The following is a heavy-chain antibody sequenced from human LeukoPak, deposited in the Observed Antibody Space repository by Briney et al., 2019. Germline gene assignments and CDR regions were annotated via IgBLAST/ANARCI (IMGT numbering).Heavy chain of an antibody. CDR1: GYIFTSYW. Sequence: GESLKISCKGSGYIFTSYWIGWVRQMPGKGLEWVGIIFPGDSVTRYSPSFQGQVTISVDKSISTAYLQWSSLKASDTAMYYCARARQYSGYGNDAFDIWGQGTMVTVSS. D-gene: IGHD5-12*01. CDR2: IFPGDSVT. J-gene: IGHJ3*02. CDR3: ARARQYSGYGNDAFDI. V-gene: IGHV5-51*01.